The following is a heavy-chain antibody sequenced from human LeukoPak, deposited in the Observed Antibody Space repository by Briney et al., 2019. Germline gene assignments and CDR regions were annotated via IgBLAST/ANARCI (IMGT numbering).Heavy chain of an antibody. CDR1: GFTFSSYG. Sequence: PGGSLRLSCAASGFTFSSYGMHWVRQAPGKGLEWVAFIRYDGSNKYYADSVKGRFTISRDNSKNTLYLQMNSLRAEDTAVYYCARDLEVRGVIGYWGQGTLVTVSS. CDR3: ARDLEVRGVIGY. V-gene: IGHV3-30*02. J-gene: IGHJ4*02. CDR2: IRYDGSNK. D-gene: IGHD3-10*01.